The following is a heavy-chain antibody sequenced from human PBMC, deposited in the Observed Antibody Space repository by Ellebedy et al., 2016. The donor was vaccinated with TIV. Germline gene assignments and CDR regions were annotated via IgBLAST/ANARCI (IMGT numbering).Heavy chain of an antibody. D-gene: IGHD1-26*01. Sequence: AASVKVSCKASGYTFTSYYMHWVRQAPGQGLEWLGIINPSGCSTSYAQKLQGSVTMTRDTSTSTVDMELSSLRSEDTAVYYCARDRGGVGATNGFDYWGQGTLVTVSS. CDR2: INPSGCST. J-gene: IGHJ4*02. V-gene: IGHV1-46*04. CDR3: ARDRGGVGATNGFDY. CDR1: GYTFTSYY.